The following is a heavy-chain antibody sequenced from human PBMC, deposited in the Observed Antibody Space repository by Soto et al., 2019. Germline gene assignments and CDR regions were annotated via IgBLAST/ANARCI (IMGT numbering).Heavy chain of an antibody. J-gene: IGHJ6*02. CDR2: MNPNSGNT. CDR3: ARTGSRRWLGLGYYYYGMDV. D-gene: IGHD3-16*01. CDR1: GYTFTSYD. Sequence: RASVKVSCKASGYTFTSYDINWVRQATGQGLEWMGWMNPNSGNTGYAQKFQGRVTMTRNTSISTAYMELGSLRSEDTAVYYCARTGSRRWLGLGYYYYGMDVWGQGTTVTVSS. V-gene: IGHV1-8*01.